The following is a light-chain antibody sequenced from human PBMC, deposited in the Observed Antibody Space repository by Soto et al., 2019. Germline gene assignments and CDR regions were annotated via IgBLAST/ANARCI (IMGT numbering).Light chain of an antibody. J-gene: IGLJ1*01. CDR3: SSYTSNNTPV. CDR2: EVN. Sequence: QSALTQPASVSGSPGQSITISCTGTSSDIGGYKYVSWYQQHPGKAPKLMIYEVNNRPSGVSNRFSGSKSGNTASLTISGLQAEDEADYYCSSYTSNNTPVFGTGTKLTVL. CDR1: SSDIGGYKY. V-gene: IGLV2-14*01.